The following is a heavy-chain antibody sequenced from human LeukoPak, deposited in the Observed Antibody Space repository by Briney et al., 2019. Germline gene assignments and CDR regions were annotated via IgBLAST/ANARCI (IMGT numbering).Heavy chain of an antibody. V-gene: IGHV3-33*08. J-gene: IGHJ4*02. Sequence: GGSLRLSCAASGFTFSSYAMHWVRQAPGKGLEWGAVIWYDGSDKYHADSVKGRFTISRDNSKNTLYLQMNSLRVEDTAVYYCARPVVLGAYLRGAYYFDSWGQGTLVTVSS. D-gene: IGHD3-16*01. CDR3: ARPVVLGAYLRGAYYFDS. CDR1: GFTFSSYA. CDR2: IWYDGSDK.